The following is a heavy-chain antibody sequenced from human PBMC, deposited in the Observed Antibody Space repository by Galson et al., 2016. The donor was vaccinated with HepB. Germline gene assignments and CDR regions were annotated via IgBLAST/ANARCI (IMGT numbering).Heavy chain of an antibody. CDR1: GFTFSSYA. J-gene: IGHJ4*02. CDR3: ARHDDYVWGTYRYSRTVPQYYFDY. V-gene: IGHV3-30-3*01. Sequence: SLRLSCAASGFTFSSYAMHWFRQAPGKGREWVAGISFDGSNNFYADSVKGRFTIPRDNSKNPLYLQMNSLRAEDTAVYYCARHDDYVWGTYRYSRTVPQYYFDYWGQGTLVTVSS. D-gene: IGHD3-16*02. CDR2: ISFDGSNN.